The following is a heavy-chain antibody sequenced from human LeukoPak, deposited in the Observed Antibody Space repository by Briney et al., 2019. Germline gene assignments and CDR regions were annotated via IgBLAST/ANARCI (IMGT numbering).Heavy chain of an antibody. Sequence: PSETLSLTCTVSGGSISSYYWSWIRQPPGKGLEWIGYIYYSGGTNYNPSLKSRVTISVDTSKNQFSLKLSSVTAADTAVYYCARGVDSSGWYLFDPWGQGTLVTVSS. CDR3: ARGVDSSGWYLFDP. V-gene: IGHV4-59*08. CDR1: GGSISSYY. CDR2: IYYSGGT. J-gene: IGHJ5*02. D-gene: IGHD6-19*01.